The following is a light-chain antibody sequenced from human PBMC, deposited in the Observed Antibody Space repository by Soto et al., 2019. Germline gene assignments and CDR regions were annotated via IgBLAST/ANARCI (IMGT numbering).Light chain of an antibody. V-gene: IGKV3-15*01. J-gene: IGKJ4*01. CDR1: QFIGSN. Sequence: MTQSPVTLSVSPGERATLSCRASQFIGSNLAWYQQKPAQPPRLLIYDASTRATGIPARFSGSGSDTEFTLTISSLQSEDFAVYYCQQYNNWPPLTFGGGTKVDIK. CDR2: DAS. CDR3: QQYNNWPPLT.